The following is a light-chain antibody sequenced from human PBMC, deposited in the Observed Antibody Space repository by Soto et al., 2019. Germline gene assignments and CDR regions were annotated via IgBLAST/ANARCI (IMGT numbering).Light chain of an antibody. Sequence: EIGLTQSPATLSLSPGVRATLSFRGRQSVSSNVAWYQQKPGQAPRLLIYGGSSRATGIPVRFSGSGSETDFTLTITILEPEDFAMYYCQQYSSSRTFGQGTKVDI. J-gene: IGKJ1*01. CDR2: GGS. V-gene: IGKV3-20*01. CDR3: QQYSSSRT. CDR1: QSVSSN.